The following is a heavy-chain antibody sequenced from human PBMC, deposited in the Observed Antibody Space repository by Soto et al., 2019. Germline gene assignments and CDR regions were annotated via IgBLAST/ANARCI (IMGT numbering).Heavy chain of an antibody. J-gene: IGHJ4*02. V-gene: IGHV3-48*02. Sequence: PGGSLRLSCAASGFSFSNYAMSWVRQTPGKGLEWVSYIASYSGTIYYADSVKGRFTISRDNAKNSLYLQMDSLRDEDTAVYYCARGGRPFDYWGQGTLVTV. CDR3: ARGGRPFDY. CDR1: GFSFSNYA. CDR2: IASYSGTI.